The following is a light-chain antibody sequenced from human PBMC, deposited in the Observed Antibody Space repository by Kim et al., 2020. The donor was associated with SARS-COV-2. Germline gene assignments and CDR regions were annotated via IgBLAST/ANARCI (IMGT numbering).Light chain of an antibody. Sequence: VALGKTARITCGGNNIGSKNVHWYQQKPVQAPVLVIYRDSNRPSGIPERFSGSNSGNTATLTISRAQAGDEADYYCQVLDSSVVFGGGTQLTVL. CDR1: NIGSKN. V-gene: IGLV3-9*01. J-gene: IGLJ2*01. CDR3: QVLDSSVV. CDR2: RDS.